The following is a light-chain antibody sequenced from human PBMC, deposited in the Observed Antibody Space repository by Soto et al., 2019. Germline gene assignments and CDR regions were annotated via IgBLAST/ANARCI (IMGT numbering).Light chain of an antibody. Sequence: EIVLTQSPGTLSLSPGERATLSCRASQSVSSSSLAWYQQKRGQAPRLLIHDASSRATGIPDRLSGSGSGTEFTLTISSLQSEDFAVYYCQQYDNWLTGTFGQGTKVDIK. J-gene: IGKJ1*01. CDR2: DAS. V-gene: IGKV3-20*01. CDR3: QQYDNWLTGT. CDR1: QSVSSSS.